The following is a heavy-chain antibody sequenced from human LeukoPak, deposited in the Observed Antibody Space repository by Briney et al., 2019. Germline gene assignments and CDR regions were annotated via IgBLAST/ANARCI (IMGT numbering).Heavy chain of an antibody. CDR2: ISGSGGST. V-gene: IGHV3-23*01. J-gene: IGHJ4*02. Sequence: GGSLRLSCAASGFTFSSYAMSWVRQAPGKGLEWVSAISGSGGSTYYADSVKGRFTISRDNSKNTLYLQMNSLRAEDTAVYYCAKVRVVFNWNYAYYFDSWGQGTLVTVSS. CDR3: AKVRVVFNWNYAYYFDS. D-gene: IGHD1-7*01. CDR1: GFTFSSYA.